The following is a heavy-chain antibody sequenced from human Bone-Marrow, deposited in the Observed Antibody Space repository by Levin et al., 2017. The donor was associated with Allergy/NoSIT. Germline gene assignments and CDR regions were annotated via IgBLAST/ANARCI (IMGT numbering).Heavy chain of an antibody. Sequence: GASVKVSCAASGFTFSSYAMSWVRPAPGKGLEWVSTICESGSTTYYVDSVKGRFTISRDNSKNTLFLQMNSLRADDTAIYYCARYGHSGYGDFDYWGQGTLVTVSS. V-gene: IGHV3-23*01. D-gene: IGHD5-12*01. CDR1: GFTFSSYA. CDR2: ICESGSTT. CDR3: ARYGHSGYGDFDY. J-gene: IGHJ4*02.